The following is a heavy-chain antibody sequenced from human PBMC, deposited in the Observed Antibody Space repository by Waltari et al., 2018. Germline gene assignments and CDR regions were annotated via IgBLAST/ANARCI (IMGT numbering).Heavy chain of an antibody. D-gene: IGHD1-26*01. Sequence: QVQLVQSGAEVKKPGASVKVSCKASGYTFTSYGIRWVRQAPGQGLEWMGWISAYNGNTNSAQKVQGRVTMTTATSTSTAYMELRSLRSDDTAVYYCARALGVGATFLFDYWGQGTLVTVSS. CDR2: ISAYNGNT. J-gene: IGHJ4*02. V-gene: IGHV1-18*01. CDR3: ARALGVGATFLFDY. CDR1: GYTFTSYG.